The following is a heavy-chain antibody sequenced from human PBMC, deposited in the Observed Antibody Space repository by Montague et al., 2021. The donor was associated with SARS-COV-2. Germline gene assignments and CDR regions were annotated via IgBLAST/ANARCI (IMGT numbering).Heavy chain of an antibody. CDR2: IGGSGAGT. Sequence: SLRLSCAASGFPFNTYAMTWVRQAPGKGLEWVSAIGGSGAGTYYADSVKGRFTISRDNSKNTLFLQMNSLRAEDTALYYCAKSLDTSGYSFEGGADYWGQGTLVTVSS. CDR3: AKSLDTSGYSFEGGADY. D-gene: IGHD5-12*01. V-gene: IGHV3-23*01. CDR1: GFPFNTYA. J-gene: IGHJ4*02.